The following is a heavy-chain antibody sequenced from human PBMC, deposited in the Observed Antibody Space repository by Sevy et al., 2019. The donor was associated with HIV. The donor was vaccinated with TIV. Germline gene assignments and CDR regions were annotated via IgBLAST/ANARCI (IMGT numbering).Heavy chain of an antibody. CDR3: ASPHYYDSSGYYYGIDY. J-gene: IGHJ4*02. D-gene: IGHD3-22*01. V-gene: IGHV3-30-3*01. Sequence: GGSLRLSCAASGFTFSSYAMHWVRQAPGKGLEWVAVISYDESNKDYADSVKGRFTISRDNSKNTVYQQMNSLRAEDTAVYYCASPHYYDSSGYYYGIDYWGQGTLVTVSS. CDR1: GFTFSSYA. CDR2: ISYDESNK.